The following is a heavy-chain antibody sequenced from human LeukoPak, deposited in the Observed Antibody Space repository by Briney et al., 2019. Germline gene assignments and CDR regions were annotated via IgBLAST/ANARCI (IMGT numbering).Heavy chain of an antibody. CDR2: ISSSGSTI. CDR3: ASPNLGGYNWY. V-gene: IGHV3-11*04. Sequence: GGSLRLSRAASGFTFSDYYMSWIRQAPGKELEWVSYISSSGSTIYYADSVKGRFTISRDNAKNSLYLQMNSLRAEDTAVYYCASPNLGGYNWYWGQGTLVTVSS. J-gene: IGHJ4*02. CDR1: GFTFSDYY. D-gene: IGHD5-24*01.